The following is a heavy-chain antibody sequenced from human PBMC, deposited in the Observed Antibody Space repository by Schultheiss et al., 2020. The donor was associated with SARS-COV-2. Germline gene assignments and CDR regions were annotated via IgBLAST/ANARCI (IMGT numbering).Heavy chain of an antibody. J-gene: IGHJ4*02. Sequence: GGSLRLSCAASGFTFSSYGMHWVRQAPGKGLEWVAVISYDGSNKYYADSVKGRFTISRDNAKNSLYLQMNSLRAEDTAVYYCARDWPYGPFDSWGQGTLVTVSS. CDR2: ISYDGSNK. V-gene: IGHV3-30*03. CDR3: ARDWPYGPFDS. CDR1: GFTFSSYG. D-gene: IGHD4-17*01.